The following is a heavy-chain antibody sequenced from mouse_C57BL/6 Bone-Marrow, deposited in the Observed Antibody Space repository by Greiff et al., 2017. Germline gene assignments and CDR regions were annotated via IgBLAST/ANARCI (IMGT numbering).Heavy chain of an antibody. Sequence: QVQLQQPGAELVKPGASVQMSCKASGYTFTSYWITWVKQRPGQGLEWIGDIYPGRGSTNDNEKFKSKATLTVDTSSSTAYMQLISLTSEDSAVYYCASHGYHWYVYVWGTGTTVTVSS. V-gene: IGHV1-55*01. CDR3: ASHGYHWYVYV. D-gene: IGHD2-2*01. CDR2: IYPGRGST. J-gene: IGHJ1*03. CDR1: GYTFTSYW.